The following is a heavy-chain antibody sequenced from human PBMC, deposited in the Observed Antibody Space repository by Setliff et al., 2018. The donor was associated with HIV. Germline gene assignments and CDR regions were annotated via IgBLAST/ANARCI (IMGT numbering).Heavy chain of an antibody. CDR2: INPSGGST. D-gene: IGHD3-22*01. CDR1: GYTFSDYF. Sequence: GASVKVSCKASGYTFSDYFMHWVRQAPGQGLEWMGIINPSGGSTSYAQKFQGRVTMTRDTSTSTVYMELISLRSEETAVYYCARDPPTYDSSGYSFDSWGQGTLVTVSS. V-gene: IGHV1-46*01. J-gene: IGHJ4*02. CDR3: ARDPPTYDSSGYSFDS.